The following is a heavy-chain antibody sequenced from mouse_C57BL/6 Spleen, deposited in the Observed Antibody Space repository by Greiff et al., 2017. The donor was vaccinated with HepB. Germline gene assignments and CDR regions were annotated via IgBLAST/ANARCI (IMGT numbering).Heavy chain of an antibody. Sequence: VMLVESGPGLVQPSQSLSITCTVSGFSLTSYGVHWVRQSPGKGLEWLGVIWRGGSTDYNAAFMSRLSITKDNSKSQVFFKMNSLQADDTAIYYCAKKGNWDGHWYFDVWGTGTTVTVSS. V-gene: IGHV2-5*01. CDR2: IWRGGST. J-gene: IGHJ1*03. CDR3: AKKGNWDGHWYFDV. D-gene: IGHD4-1*01. CDR1: GFSLTSYG.